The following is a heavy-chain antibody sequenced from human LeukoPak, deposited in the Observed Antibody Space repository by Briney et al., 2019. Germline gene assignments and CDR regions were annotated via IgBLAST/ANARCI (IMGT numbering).Heavy chain of an antibody. CDR3: ARGQWELPD. V-gene: IGHV4-39*07. Sequence: XXVXXXPGKGLEWIGSIYYSETTYYNPSPKTPVTISLDTSKNQFSLKLSSVTAADTAVYYCARGQWELPDWGQGTLVTVSS. D-gene: IGHD1-26*01. CDR2: IYYSETT. J-gene: IGHJ4*02.